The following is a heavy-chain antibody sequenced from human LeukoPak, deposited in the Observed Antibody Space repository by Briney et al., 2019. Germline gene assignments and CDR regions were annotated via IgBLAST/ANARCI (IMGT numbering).Heavy chain of an antibody. J-gene: IGHJ4*02. D-gene: IGHD3-22*01. CDR2: IHPNSGGT. CDR1: GYTFTGYY. V-gene: IGHV1-2*02. Sequence: ASVKVSCKASGYTFTGYYMYWVRQAPGQGLEWMGWIHPNSGGTNYAQKFQGRVIMTRDTSISTAYMELSRLRSDDTAVYYCARGKSTITMIGPIPPAYWGQGTLATVSS. CDR3: ARGKSTITMIGPIPPAY.